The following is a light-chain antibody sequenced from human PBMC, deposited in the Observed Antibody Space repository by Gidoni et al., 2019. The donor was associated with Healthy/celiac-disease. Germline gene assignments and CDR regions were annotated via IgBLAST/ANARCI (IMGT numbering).Light chain of an antibody. J-gene: IGKJ4*01. CDR3: QQRSNWHPLT. V-gene: IGKV3D-11*01. Sequence: IVLTQSPATLSLSPGERATLSCRASQGVSSYLAWYQQKPGQAPRLLNYDASNRATGIPARFSGSGPGTDFTLTISSLEPEDFAVYYCQQRSNWHPLTFGGGTKVEIK. CDR2: DAS. CDR1: QGVSSY.